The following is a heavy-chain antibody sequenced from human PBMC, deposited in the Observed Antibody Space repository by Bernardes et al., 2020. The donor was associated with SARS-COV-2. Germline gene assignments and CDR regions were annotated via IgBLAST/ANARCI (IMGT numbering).Heavy chain of an antibody. CDR1: GWTFRSFC. V-gene: IGHV3-74*01. CDR3: ARDVVGKEDF. J-gene: IGHJ4*02. Sequence: GGSLRLSCAASGWTFRSFCMHWVRQVPGKGLVWVARINEDGTITDYADSVKGRFTISRDNARNTLFLQMNSLRAEDTAVYYCARDVVGKEDFWGQGSLVTVSS. D-gene: IGHD2-15*01. CDR2: INEDGTIT.